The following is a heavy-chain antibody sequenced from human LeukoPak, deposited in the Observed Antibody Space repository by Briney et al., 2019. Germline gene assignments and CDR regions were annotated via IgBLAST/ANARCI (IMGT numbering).Heavy chain of an antibody. CDR1: GGSISSGSHY. CDR2: IYYSGST. J-gene: IGHJ3*02. CDR3: ARDLIGFIGNHAFDI. V-gene: IGHV4-61*10. D-gene: IGHD1-26*01. Sequence: PSETLSLTCTVSGGSISSGSHYWSWIRQPAGKGLEWIGYIYYSGSTNYNPSLKSRVTISVDTSKNQFSLKLTSVTAADTAIYYCARDLIGFIGNHAFDIWGQGTMVTVSS.